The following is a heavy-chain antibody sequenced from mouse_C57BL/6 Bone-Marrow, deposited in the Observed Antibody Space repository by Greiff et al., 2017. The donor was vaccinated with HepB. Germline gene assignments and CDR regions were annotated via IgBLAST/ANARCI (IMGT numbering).Heavy chain of an antibody. Sequence: QVQLQQSGAELVRPGTSVKVSCKASGYAFTNYLIEWVKQRPGQGLEWIGVINPGSGGTNYNEKFKGKATLTADKSSSTAYMQLSSLTSEDSAVYFCARRQLGRYFDVWGTGTTVTVSS. J-gene: IGHJ1*03. D-gene: IGHD4-1*02. CDR2: INPGSGGT. V-gene: IGHV1-54*01. CDR1: GYAFTNYL. CDR3: ARRQLGRYFDV.